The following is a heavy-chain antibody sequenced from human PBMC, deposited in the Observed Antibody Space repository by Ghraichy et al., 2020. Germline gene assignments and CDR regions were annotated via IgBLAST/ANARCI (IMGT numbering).Heavy chain of an antibody. J-gene: IGHJ4*02. Sequence: GESLNISCAASGFTFNRYWMSWVRQAPGKGLEWVANIKTDGSVKCYVDSVKGRFTISRDNAENSLVLQMNSLRVEDTAVYFCGRDDWGPEDHWGQGTLVTVS. D-gene: IGHD3-9*01. CDR2: IKTDGSVK. CDR1: GFTFNRYW. V-gene: IGHV3-7*03. CDR3: GRDDWGPEDH.